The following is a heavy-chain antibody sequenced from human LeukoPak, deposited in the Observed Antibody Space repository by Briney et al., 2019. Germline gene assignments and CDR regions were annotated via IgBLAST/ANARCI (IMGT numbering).Heavy chain of an antibody. CDR3: ARSSSVTIPGYYFDY. D-gene: IGHD2-21*01. CDR2: INGNGGST. Sequence: GGSLRLSCAASGFTFSSYAMSWVRQIPGKGLEWVSGINGNGGSTNYADSVKGRFTISRDNSKNTLYLQMNSLRAEDTAVYYCARSSSVTIPGYYFDYWGQGTLVTVSS. J-gene: IGHJ4*02. CDR1: GFTFSSYA. V-gene: IGHV3-23*01.